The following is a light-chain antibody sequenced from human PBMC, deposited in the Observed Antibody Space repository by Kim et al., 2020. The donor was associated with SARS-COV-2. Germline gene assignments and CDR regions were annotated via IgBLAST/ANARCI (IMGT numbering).Light chain of an antibody. J-gene: IGLJ1*01. CDR1: RSAVGVHNH. CDR2: YVA. Sequence: QPYPIPCPGARSAVGVHNHLSWYQQPPPKAPTVIIYYVAKRPSGFSNRFSGSKSGNTASLTISGLQADHEADYYCSSYTSSDTYIFGTGTKVTVL. CDR3: SSYTSSDTYI. V-gene: IGLV2-14*03.